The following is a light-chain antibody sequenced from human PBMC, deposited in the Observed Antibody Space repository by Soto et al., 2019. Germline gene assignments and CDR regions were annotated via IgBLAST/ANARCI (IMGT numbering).Light chain of an antibody. CDR2: AAS. CDR1: QGISSY. Sequence: VIWMTHSPSLLSASTGDRVTISCLMSQGISSYLAWYQQKPGKAPELLIYAASTLQSGVPSRFSGSGSGTDFTLTISRLEPEDFAVFFCQQYGTSEIIFGQGTRLEIK. J-gene: IGKJ5*01. CDR3: QQYGTSEII. V-gene: IGKV1D-8*03.